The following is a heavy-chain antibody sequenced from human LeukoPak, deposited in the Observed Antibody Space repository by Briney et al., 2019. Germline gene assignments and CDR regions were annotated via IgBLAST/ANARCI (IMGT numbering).Heavy chain of an antibody. V-gene: IGHV3-72*01. D-gene: IGHD3-22*01. Sequence: GGTLRLSCAASGFTFSDYYMDWVRQAPGKGLEWVGRTRNKANSHTTEYAASLIGRFTISRDDSKNSLYLQMNSLRTDDTAVYYCGRVGSHSSGCYYLDYWGQGTLVTVSS. CDR1: GFTFSDYY. CDR2: TRNKANSHTT. J-gene: IGHJ4*02. CDR3: GRVGSHSSGCYYLDY.